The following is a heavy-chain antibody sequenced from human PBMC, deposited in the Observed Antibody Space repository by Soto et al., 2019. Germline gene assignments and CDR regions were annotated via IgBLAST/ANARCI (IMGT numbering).Heavy chain of an antibody. J-gene: IGHJ4*02. Sequence: SETLSLTCAVYGGSFSGCYWSWSRQPPGKGLEWIGEINHSGSTNYNPSLKSRVTISVDTSKNQFSLKLSSVTAADTAVYYCGRDGGTVYADKHFDYWGPGTLVTVSS. CDR1: GGSFSGCY. CDR2: INHSGST. D-gene: IGHD2-8*01. CDR3: GRDGGTVYADKHFDY. V-gene: IGHV4-34*01.